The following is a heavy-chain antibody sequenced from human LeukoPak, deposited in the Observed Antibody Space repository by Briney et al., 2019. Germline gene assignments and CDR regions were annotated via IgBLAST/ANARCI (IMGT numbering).Heavy chain of an antibody. J-gene: IGHJ5*02. Sequence: GGSLRLSCAASGFTFSSYEMNWVRQAPGKGLEWVSYISSSGSTIYYADSVKGRFTISRDNAKNSLYLQMNSLRAEDTAVYYRAREAAYYYGSGSYSNWFDPWGHGTLVTVSS. D-gene: IGHD3-10*01. V-gene: IGHV3-48*03. CDR2: ISSSGSTI. CDR3: AREAAYYYGSGSYSNWFDP. CDR1: GFTFSSYE.